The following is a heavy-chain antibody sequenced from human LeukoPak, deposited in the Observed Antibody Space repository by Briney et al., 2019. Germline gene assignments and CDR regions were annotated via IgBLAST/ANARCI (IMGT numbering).Heavy chain of an antibody. J-gene: IGHJ4*02. CDR2: ISGGGDIT. CDR1: GFTLYNYA. V-gene: IGHV3-23*01. D-gene: IGHD3-22*01. Sequence: GVSLRLSCAASGFTLYNYAMNWVRHAPGKGVEGVSGISGGGDITYYADSVKGRFTISRDHSKNTLYLQMDNLTGEDAGVYYCAKDRRGFYRPTDYWGQGTLVTVSS. CDR3: AKDRRGFYRPTDY.